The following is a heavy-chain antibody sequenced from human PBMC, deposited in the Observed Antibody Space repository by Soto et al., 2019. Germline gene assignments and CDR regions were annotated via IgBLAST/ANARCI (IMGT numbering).Heavy chain of an antibody. Sequence: SETLSLTCTVSGGSMSTYYWIWIRQPPGKGLEWIGYIYYSGSTNYNPSLKSRVTISVDTSKKQFSLKLSSVTAADTAVYYCASTDSSHTSGLEYWGQGTLVTVSS. D-gene: IGHD3-22*01. CDR3: ASTDSSHTSGLEY. J-gene: IGHJ4*02. CDR1: GGSMSTYY. CDR2: IYYSGST. V-gene: IGHV4-59*01.